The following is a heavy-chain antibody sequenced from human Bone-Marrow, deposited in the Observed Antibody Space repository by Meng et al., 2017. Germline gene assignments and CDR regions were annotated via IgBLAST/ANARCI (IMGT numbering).Heavy chain of an antibody. CDR2: IYYSGST. J-gene: IGHJ4*02. CDR3: ARSFPSYYYDSSGYYYSDY. CDR1: GGSISSYY. Sequence: ESLKISCTVSGGSISSYYWSWIRQPPGKGLEWIGYIYYSGSTNYNPSLKSRVTISVDTSKNQFSLKLSSVTAADTAVYYCARSFPSYYYDSSGYYYSDYWGQGTLVTVSS. D-gene: IGHD3-22*01. V-gene: IGHV4-59*01.